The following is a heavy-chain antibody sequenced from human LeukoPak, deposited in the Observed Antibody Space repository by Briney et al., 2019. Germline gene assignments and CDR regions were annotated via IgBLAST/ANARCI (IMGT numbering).Heavy chain of an antibody. D-gene: IGHD4-17*01. CDR1: AFPFGSYW. CDR3: ARDAGYGDYIRYYYGMDV. V-gene: IGHV3-21*01. J-gene: IGHJ6*02. CDR2: ISSSSSYI. Sequence: GGSLRLSCAASAFPFGSYWMQSVRQAPGEWLELVSSISSSSSYIYYADSVKGRFTISRDNAKNSLYLQMNSLRAEDTAVYYCARDAGYGDYIRYYYGMDVWGQGTTVTVSS.